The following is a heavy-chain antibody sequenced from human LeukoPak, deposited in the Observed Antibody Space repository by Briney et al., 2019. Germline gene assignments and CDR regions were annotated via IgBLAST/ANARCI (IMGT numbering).Heavy chain of an antibody. CDR1: YXSFSSHIYY. CDR3: ARRGLTGDFDY. J-gene: IGHJ4*02. CDR2: IHYSGST. Sequence: PSETLSLTCTVSYXSFSSHIYYWGWIRQPPGEGLEWLGNIHYSGSTYYNPSLQGRVTISVDTSKIQFSLKLSSVTAADTAVYYCARRGLTGDFDYWGQGNLVTVSS. D-gene: IGHD3-9*01. V-gene: IGHV4-39*01.